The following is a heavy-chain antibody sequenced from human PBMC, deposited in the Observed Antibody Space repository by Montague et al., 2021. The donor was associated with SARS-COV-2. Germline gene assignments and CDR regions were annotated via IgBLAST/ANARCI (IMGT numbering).Heavy chain of an antibody. J-gene: IGHJ6*03. CDR1: GASISSASDY. CDR2: ISTSGSS. Sequence: TLSLTCSVSGASISSASDYWTWIRQPAGKGLEWIGHISTSGSSSYNPSLKSRVTIILDTSKQQFSLELTSVTAADTAVYYCARDRRGMAMAGRAYYYYYMDVWGKGTTVTVSS. V-gene: IGHV4-61*09. D-gene: IGHD6-19*01. CDR3: ARDRRGMAMAGRAYYYYYMDV.